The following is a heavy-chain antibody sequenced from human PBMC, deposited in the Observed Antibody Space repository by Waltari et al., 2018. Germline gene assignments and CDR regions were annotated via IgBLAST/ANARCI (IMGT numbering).Heavy chain of an antibody. Sequence: EVQLLESGGGLVQPGGSLRLSCAASGFTFSSHAMSWVRQAPGKGLEWVSAISGSGGSKYYADSVKGRFTISRDNSKNTLYLQMNSLRAEDTAVYYCAKGGAARGPFDYWGQGTLVTVSS. CDR2: ISGSGGSK. D-gene: IGHD2-15*01. CDR3: AKGGAARGPFDY. V-gene: IGHV3-23*01. CDR1: GFTFSSHA. J-gene: IGHJ4*02.